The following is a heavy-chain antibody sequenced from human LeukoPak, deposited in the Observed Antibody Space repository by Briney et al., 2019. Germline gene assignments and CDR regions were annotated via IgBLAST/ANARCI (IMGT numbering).Heavy chain of an antibody. D-gene: IGHD3-10*01. Sequence: SETLSLTCTVSGGSINSYYWSWIRQPPGKGLEWIGYIYYNGGTNYNPSLKSRVTISLDTSKNQFSLKLSSVTAADTAVYYCARVSYGSGSYMPDYFDYWGQGTLVTVSS. CDR2: IYYNGGT. V-gene: IGHV4-59*12. CDR3: ARVSYGSGSYMPDYFDY. CDR1: GGSINSYY. J-gene: IGHJ4*02.